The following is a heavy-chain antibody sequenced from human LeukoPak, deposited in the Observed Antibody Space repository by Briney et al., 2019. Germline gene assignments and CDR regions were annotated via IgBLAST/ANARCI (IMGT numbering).Heavy chain of an antibody. D-gene: IGHD2-15*01. CDR3: AKVRPIVVVVAANDY. CDR1: GFPFSSYA. J-gene: IGHJ4*02. V-gene: IGHV3-23*01. Sequence: GGSLRLSCAASGFPFSSYAMSWLRQAPGKGLEGVSALIGSGGSTYYADSVKGRFTISRDNSKNPLYLQMSSLRAEDTAVYYCAKVRPIVVVVAANDYWGQGTLVTVSS. CDR2: LIGSGGST.